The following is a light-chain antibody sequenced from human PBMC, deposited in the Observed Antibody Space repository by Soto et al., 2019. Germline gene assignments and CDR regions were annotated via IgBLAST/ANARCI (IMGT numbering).Light chain of an antibody. CDR1: QTVRNNY. J-gene: IGKJ5*01. CDR3: QQRSNWPPSIT. CDR2: DAS. V-gene: IGKV3D-20*02. Sequence: EFVLTQSPGTLSLSPGERAALSCRASQTVRNNYLARYQQKPGQAPRLLIYDASSRATGIPDRFSGGGSGTDFTLTISRLEPEDFAVYYCQQRSNWPPSITFGQGTRLEIK.